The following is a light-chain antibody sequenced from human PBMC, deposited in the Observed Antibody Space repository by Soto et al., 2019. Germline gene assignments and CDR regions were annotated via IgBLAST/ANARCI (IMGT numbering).Light chain of an antibody. Sequence: QSVLTQPPSASSTPGQTVTISCSGSTSNIGTFYVYWYQRLPGTAPKLLIYLGDQRASGVSDRFSGSKSGTSASLAINGLRSDDEADYYCAAWDDNLNAYVFGSGTKLTVL. CDR3: AAWDDNLNAYV. CDR2: LGD. CDR1: TSNIGTFY. J-gene: IGLJ1*01. V-gene: IGLV1-47*02.